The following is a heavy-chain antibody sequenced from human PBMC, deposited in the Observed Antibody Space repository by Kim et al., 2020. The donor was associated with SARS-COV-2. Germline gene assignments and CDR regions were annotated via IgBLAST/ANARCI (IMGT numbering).Heavy chain of an antibody. Sequence: DSGKGRFTISRDNSKNTLYLQMNSLRAEDTAVYYCAKVGGRGWYVGAPAHWGQGTLVTVSS. J-gene: IGHJ4*02. V-gene: IGHV3-23*01. CDR3: AKVGGRGWYVGAPAH. D-gene: IGHD6-19*01.